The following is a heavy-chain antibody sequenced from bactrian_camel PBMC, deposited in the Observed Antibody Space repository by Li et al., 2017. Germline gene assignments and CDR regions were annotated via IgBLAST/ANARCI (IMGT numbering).Heavy chain of an antibody. Sequence: VQLVESGGGSVQAGGSLRLSCVVSGHSRGSNCVGWYRLPPGRAPAEREGIAAIRRSGGETWYAGSAKGRFTISSDNAGNTLYLQMNSLKAEDSGMYYCAALVARFYGGTGGCQMNNRAVNNWGRGTQVTVS. V-gene: IGHV3S54*01. CDR1: GHSRGSNC. J-gene: IGHJ4*01. CDR3: AALVARFYGGTGGCQMNNRAVNN. CDR2: IRRSGGET. D-gene: IGHD6*01.